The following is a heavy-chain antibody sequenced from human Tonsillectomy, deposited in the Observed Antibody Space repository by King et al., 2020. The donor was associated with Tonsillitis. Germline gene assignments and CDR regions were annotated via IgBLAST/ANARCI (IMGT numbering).Heavy chain of an antibody. CDR1: GFTFSNYV. CDR3: AKDVMTTVTYHYFDY. D-gene: IGHD4-17*01. CDR2: ISGSGGST. Sequence: VQLVESGGGLVQPGGSLRLSCAASGFTFSNYVMSWVRQAPGKGLEWVSAISGSGGSTYYAESVKGRFTISRDNSKNTLYLQMNSLRAEDTAVYYCAKDVMTTVTYHYFDYWGQGTLATVSS. J-gene: IGHJ4*02. V-gene: IGHV3-23*04.